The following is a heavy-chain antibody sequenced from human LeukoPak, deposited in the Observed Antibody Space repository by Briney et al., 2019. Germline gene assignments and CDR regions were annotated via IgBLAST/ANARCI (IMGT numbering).Heavy chain of an antibody. CDR1: GGSISTYY. D-gene: IGHD1-1*01. CDR2: VYYSGST. J-gene: IGHJ4*02. V-gene: IGHV4-59*01. CDR3: ARDLELERNRWNYFES. Sequence: PSETLSLTCTVSGGSISTYYWSWIRQPPGRGLEWIGYVYYSGSTSYNPSLKSRVTISVDTSKNQFSLRLSSVTAADTAVYYCARDLELERNRWNYFESWGQGTLVTVSS.